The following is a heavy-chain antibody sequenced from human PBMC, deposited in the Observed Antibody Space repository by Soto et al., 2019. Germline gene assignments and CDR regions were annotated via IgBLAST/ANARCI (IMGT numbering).Heavy chain of an antibody. J-gene: IGHJ4*02. CDR3: ARGEELVAMPSAY. Sequence: QVQLQESGPGLVKPSETLSLTCTVSGGSISSYYWSWIRQPPGKGLECIGYIYYSGSTNYNPSLKSRVTISVDTSKNQFSLKLSSVTAADTAVYYCARGEELVAMPSAYWGQGTLVTVSS. CDR1: GGSISSYY. D-gene: IGHD2-15*01. CDR2: IYYSGST. V-gene: IGHV4-59*01.